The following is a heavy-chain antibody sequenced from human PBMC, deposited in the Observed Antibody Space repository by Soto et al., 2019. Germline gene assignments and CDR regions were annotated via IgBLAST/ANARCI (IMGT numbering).Heavy chain of an antibody. CDR1: GGSVSSGSYY. Sequence: ETLSLTCTVSGGSVSSGSYYWSWIRQPPGKGLEWIGYIYYSGSTNYNPSLKSRVTISVDTSKNQFSLKLSSVTAADTAVYYCAREPGYCSSTSCYTGDAFDIWGQGTMVTVSS. V-gene: IGHV4-61*01. D-gene: IGHD2-2*02. CDR2: IYYSGST. J-gene: IGHJ3*02. CDR3: AREPGYCSSTSCYTGDAFDI.